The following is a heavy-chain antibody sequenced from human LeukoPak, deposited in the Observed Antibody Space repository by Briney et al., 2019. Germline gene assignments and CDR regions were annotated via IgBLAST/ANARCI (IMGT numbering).Heavy chain of an antibody. CDR1: GGSISGSSYY. J-gene: IGHJ5*02. D-gene: IGHD6-19*01. CDR2: IYYSGST. CDR3: ARPTRNGGSGWPLFDP. V-gene: IGHV4-39*01. Sequence: SGTLSLTCTVSGGSISGSSYYWGWIRQPPGKGLEWIGSIYYSGSTYYNPSLKSRVTISVDTSKNQFSLKLSSVTAADTAVYYCARPTRNGGSGWPLFDPWGQGTLVTVSS.